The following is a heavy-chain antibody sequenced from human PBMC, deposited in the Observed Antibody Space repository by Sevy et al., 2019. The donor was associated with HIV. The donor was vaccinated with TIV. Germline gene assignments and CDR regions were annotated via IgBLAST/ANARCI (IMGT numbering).Heavy chain of an antibody. CDR1: GFNINTYC. J-gene: IGHJ4*02. CDR3: VKAIVIEGSF. CDR2: IKYDGSEI. Sequence: GGSLRLSCAASGFNINTYCMNWVRQAPGKGLEWVANIKYDGSEIYYVDSVRGRFTISKDNARNLVYLQMNSLRAEDTALYYCVKAIVIEGSFRGQGTLVTVSS. V-gene: IGHV3-7*01. D-gene: IGHD2-2*01.